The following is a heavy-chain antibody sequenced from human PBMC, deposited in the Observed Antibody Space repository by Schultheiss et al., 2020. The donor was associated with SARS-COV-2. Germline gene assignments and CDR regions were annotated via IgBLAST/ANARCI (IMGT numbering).Heavy chain of an antibody. CDR1: GFTFSSYS. J-gene: IGHJ3*02. Sequence: GGSLRLSCAASGFTFSSYSMNWVRQAPGKGLEWVSSISSSSSYIYYADSVKGRFTNSRDNAKNSLYLPMNSLVAEDTAVYYCASSAEGDAFDIWGQGTMVTVSS. CDR2: ISSSSSYI. V-gene: IGHV3-21*01. CDR3: ASSAEGDAFDI. D-gene: IGHD3-10*01.